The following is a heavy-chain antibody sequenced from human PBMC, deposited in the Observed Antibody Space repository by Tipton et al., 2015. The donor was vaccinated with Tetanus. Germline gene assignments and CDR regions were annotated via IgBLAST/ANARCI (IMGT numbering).Heavy chain of an antibody. V-gene: IGHV3-48*01. CDR1: GFAFSAFG. D-gene: IGHD3-16*01. CDR3: AREDGGPTLDYFDS. CDR2: ISYSSTSI. Sequence: SLRLSCAASGFAFSAFGMHWVRQAPGKGLEWVSYISYSSTSIYYADSVKGRFVISRDNAKNTLYLQMNSLKVEDTAVYYCAREDGGPTLDYFDSWGQGALVIVSS. J-gene: IGHJ4*02.